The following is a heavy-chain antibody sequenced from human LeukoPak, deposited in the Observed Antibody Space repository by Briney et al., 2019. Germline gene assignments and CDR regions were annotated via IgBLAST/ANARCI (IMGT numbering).Heavy chain of an antibody. V-gene: IGHV1-46*01. CDR3: ASSAGATTETYYYYYYMDV. CDR2: INPSGGST. CDR1: GYTFTSYY. Sequence: ASVKVSCKASGYTFTSYYMHWVRQAPGQGLEWMGIINPSGGSTSYAQKFQGRVTMTRDMSTSTVYMELSSLRSEDTAVYYCASSAGATTETYYYYYYMDVWGKGTTVTISS. J-gene: IGHJ6*03. D-gene: IGHD1-26*01.